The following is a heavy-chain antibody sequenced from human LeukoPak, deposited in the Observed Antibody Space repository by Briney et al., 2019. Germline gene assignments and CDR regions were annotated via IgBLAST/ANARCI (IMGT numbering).Heavy chain of an antibody. CDR3: ARDDAGDDGAYFDY. V-gene: IGHV3-21*01. CDR1: GFTFSSYS. D-gene: IGHD2-21*02. CDR2: ISSSSSYI. J-gene: IGHJ4*02. Sequence: PGGSLRLSCAASGFTFSSYSMNWVRQAPGKGLEWVSSISSSSSYIYYADSVKGRFTISRDNSKNTLYMQMNSLRAEDTAVYYCARDDAGDDGAYFDYWGQGTLVTVSS.